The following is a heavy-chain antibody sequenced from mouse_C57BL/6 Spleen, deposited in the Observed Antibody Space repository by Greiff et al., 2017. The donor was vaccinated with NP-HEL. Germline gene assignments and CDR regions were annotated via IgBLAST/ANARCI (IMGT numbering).Heavy chain of an antibody. CDR3: ARKPHSNYVEFDY. CDR1: GYTFTSYW. CDR2: IYPGSGST. V-gene: IGHV1-55*01. Sequence: QVQLKQPGAELVKPGASVKMSCKASGYTFTSYWITWVKQRPGQGLEWIGDIYPGSGSTNYNEKFKSKATLTVDTSSSTAYMQLSSLTSEDSAVYYCARKPHSNYVEFDYWGQGTTLTVSS. D-gene: IGHD2-5*01. J-gene: IGHJ2*01.